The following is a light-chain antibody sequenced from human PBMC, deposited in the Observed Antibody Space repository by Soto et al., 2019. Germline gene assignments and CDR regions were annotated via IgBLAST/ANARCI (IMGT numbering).Light chain of an antibody. CDR2: KAS. Sequence: DIQMTQSPSTLSGSVGDRVTITCRASQTISSWLAWYQQKPGKAPKLLIYKASTLKSGVPSRFSGSGSGTEFTLTISSLQPDDLATYYCRQYNSYPLTFGGGTKVDI. CDR3: RQYNSYPLT. J-gene: IGKJ4*01. CDR1: QTISSW. V-gene: IGKV1-5*03.